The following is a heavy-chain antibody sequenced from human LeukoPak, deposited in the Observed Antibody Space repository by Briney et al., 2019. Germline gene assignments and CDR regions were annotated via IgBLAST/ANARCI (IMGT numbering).Heavy chain of an antibody. V-gene: IGHV3-64D*09. Sequence: GGSLRLSCSASGFTFSSYAMHWVRHAPGKGLEYVSAISSNGGSTYYADSVKGRFTISRDNSKNTLYLQMSSLRAEDTAVYYCPLAGDYVEWAFDIWGQGTMVTVSS. CDR1: GFTFSSYA. J-gene: IGHJ3*02. D-gene: IGHD4-17*01. CDR2: ISSNGGST. CDR3: PLAGDYVEWAFDI.